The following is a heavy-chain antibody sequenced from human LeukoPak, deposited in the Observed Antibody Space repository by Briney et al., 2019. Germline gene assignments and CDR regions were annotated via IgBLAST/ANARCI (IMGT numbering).Heavy chain of an antibody. CDR3: ARDRVTMVRGVYGFDP. D-gene: IGHD3-10*01. CDR2: INTNTGNP. V-gene: IGHV7-4-1*02. Sequence: GASVKVSCKASGYTFTSYAMNWVRQAPGQGLEWMGWINTNTGNPTYAQGFTGRFVSSLDTSVSTAYLQISSLKAEDTAVYYCARDRVTMVRGVYGFDPWGQGTLVTVSS. CDR1: GYTFTSYA. J-gene: IGHJ5*02.